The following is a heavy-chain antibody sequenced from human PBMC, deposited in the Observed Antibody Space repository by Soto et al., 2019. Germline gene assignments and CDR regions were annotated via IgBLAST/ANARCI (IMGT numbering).Heavy chain of an antibody. D-gene: IGHD6-19*01. CDR3: ARLRYSSGWHGGYYYYGMDV. J-gene: IGHJ6*02. Sequence: XETLSLTCTVAGCSISSSSYYWGWIRQPPGKGLEWIGSIYYSGSTYYNPSLKSRVTISVDTSKNQFSLKLSSVTAADTAVYYCARLRYSSGWHGGYYYYGMDVWGQGTTVTVSS. CDR2: IYYSGST. V-gene: IGHV4-39*01. CDR1: GCSISSSSYY.